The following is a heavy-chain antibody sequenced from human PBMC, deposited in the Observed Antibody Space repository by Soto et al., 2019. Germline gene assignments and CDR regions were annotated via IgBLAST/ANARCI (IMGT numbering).Heavy chain of an antibody. CDR3: ARAPAVAGYYYYGMDV. J-gene: IGHJ6*02. V-gene: IGHV4-59*01. D-gene: IGHD6-19*01. Sequence: LSLTCTFSGGSISSYYWSRIRQPPGKGLEWIGYIYYSGSTNYNPSLKSRVTISVDTSKNQFSLKLSSVTAADTAVYYCARAPAVAGYYYYGMDVWGQGTTVTVSS. CDR1: GGSISSYY. CDR2: IYYSGST.